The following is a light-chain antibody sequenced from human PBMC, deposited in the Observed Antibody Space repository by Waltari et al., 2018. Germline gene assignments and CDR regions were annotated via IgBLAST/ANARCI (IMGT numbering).Light chain of an antibody. V-gene: IGLV2-14*03. CDR2: DVT. CDR3: ASYTGTTLI. Sequence: QSALTQPAAVSASPGQSITISCTSADFDVGISTSVSWYQKHPERAPRLIIYDVTYRPSGISDRFSGSQAGDTASLTISGLQREDEAHYFCASYTGTTLIFGGGTRLTVL. CDR1: DFDVGISTS. J-gene: IGLJ2*01.